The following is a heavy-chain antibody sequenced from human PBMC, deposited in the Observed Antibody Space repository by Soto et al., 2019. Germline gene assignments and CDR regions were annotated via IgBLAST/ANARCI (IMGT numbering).Heavy chain of an antibody. J-gene: IGHJ4*02. D-gene: IGHD6-19*01. CDR3: ARHEAPSGWYFDY. CDR2: IYYSGST. Sequence: PSETLSLTCTVSGGSISSGNYYWSWIRQPPGKGLEWIGSIYYSGSTYYNPSLKSRVTISVDTSKNQFSLKLSSVTAADTAVYYCARHEAPSGWYFDYWGQGTLVTVSS. CDR1: GGSISSGNYY. V-gene: IGHV4-39*01.